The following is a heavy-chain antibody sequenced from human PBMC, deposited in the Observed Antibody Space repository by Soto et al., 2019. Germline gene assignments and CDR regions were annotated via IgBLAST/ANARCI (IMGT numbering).Heavy chain of an antibody. D-gene: IGHD6-13*01. CDR3: ARLQLKGSSSWDGDY. V-gene: IGHV1-69*12. CDR2: INPIFGTA. Sequence: QVQLVQSGAEVTKPGSSVKVSCKASGGTFSSYAISWVRQAPGHGLEWMGGINPIFGTANYAQKFQGRVTITADESTSTAYMELSSLRSEDTAVYYCARLQLKGSSSWDGDYWGQGTLVTVSS. J-gene: IGHJ4*02. CDR1: GGTFSSYA.